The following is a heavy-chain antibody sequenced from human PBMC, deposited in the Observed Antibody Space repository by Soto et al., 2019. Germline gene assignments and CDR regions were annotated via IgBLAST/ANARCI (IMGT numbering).Heavy chain of an antibody. CDR3: ARGSTIVRGAPSWFDP. CDR2: IIPIAAIA. D-gene: IGHD3-10*01. V-gene: IGHV1-69*02. CDR1: GGTFSRYT. J-gene: IGHJ5*02. Sequence: QVQLVQSGAEVKKPGSSVKVSCKASGGTFSRYTINWVRQAPGQGLEWMGRIIPIAAIANYTQKFQGRVTITVHXXSXAAYMELSSLGSDDTAVYYCARGSTIVRGAPSWFDPWGQGTLVTVSS.